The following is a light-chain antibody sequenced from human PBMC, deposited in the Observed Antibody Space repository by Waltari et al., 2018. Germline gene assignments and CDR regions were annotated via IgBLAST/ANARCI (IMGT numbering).Light chain of an antibody. CDR1: SSDIGTFKL. V-gene: IGLV2-23*02. CDR2: EVT. CDR3: CSYAGGSTV. J-gene: IGLJ3*02. Sequence: QSALTQPASVSGSPGQSITISCTGTSSDIGTFKLVSWYQQQPGKAPKLMIYEVTKRPSGVSNRFSGSKSGNTASLTISGLQAEDEADYFCCSYAGGSTVFGGGTKLTVL.